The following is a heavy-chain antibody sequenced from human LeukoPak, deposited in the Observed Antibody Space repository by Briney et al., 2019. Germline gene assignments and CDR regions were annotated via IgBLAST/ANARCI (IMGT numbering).Heavy chain of an antibody. Sequence: GGSLRLSCAASGSTFSSYSMNWVRQAPGKGLEWVSYISSSSSTIYYADSVKGRFTISRDNSKNTLYLQMNSLRAEDAAVYYCARAQIYYYYGMDVWGQGTTVTVSS. CDR1: GSTFSSYS. CDR3: ARAQIYYYYGMDV. J-gene: IGHJ6*02. V-gene: IGHV3-48*01. CDR2: ISSSSSTI.